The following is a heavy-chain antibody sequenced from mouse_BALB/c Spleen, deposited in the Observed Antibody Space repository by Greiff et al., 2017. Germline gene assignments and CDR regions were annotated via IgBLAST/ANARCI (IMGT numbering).Heavy chain of an antibody. CDR2: ISDGGSYT. CDR1: GFTFSDYY. V-gene: IGHV5-4*02. CDR3: ARDREVRPYYAMDY. J-gene: IGHJ4*01. Sequence: EVQVVESGGGLVKPGGSLKLSCAASGFTFSDYYMYWVRQTPEKRLEWVATISDGGSYTYYPDSVKGRFTISRDNAKNNLYLQMSSLKSEDTAMYYRARDREVRPYYAMDYWGQGTSVTVSS. D-gene: IGHD2-14*01.